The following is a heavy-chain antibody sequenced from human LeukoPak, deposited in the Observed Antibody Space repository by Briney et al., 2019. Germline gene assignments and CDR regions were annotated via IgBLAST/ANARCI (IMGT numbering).Heavy chain of an antibody. J-gene: IGHJ6*02. CDR1: GFTFSSYG. Sequence: GGSLRLSCAASGFTFSSYGMHWVRQAPGKGLEWVAVISHDGSNQYYADSVKGRFTISRDNSKSTLYLQMNSLRAEDTAVYYCARDPRSYYYYGMDVWGQGTTVTVSS. V-gene: IGHV3-30*03. CDR3: ARDPRSYYYYGMDV. CDR2: ISHDGSNQ.